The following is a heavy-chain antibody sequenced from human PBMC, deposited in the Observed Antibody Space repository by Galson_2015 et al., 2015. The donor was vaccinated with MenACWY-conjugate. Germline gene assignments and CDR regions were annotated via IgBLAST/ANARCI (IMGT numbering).Heavy chain of an antibody. CDR3: ARGHYYGSGSYYKPVDY. D-gene: IGHD3-10*01. Sequence: SPRLSCAASGFTFSSYGMHWVRQAPGKGLEWVAFIRYDGSNKYYADSVKGRFTISRDNSKNTLYVQMNRLRAEDTAVYYCARGHYYGSGSYYKPVDYWGQGTLVTVSS. V-gene: IGHV3-30*02. J-gene: IGHJ4*02. CDR1: GFTFSSYG. CDR2: IRYDGSNK.